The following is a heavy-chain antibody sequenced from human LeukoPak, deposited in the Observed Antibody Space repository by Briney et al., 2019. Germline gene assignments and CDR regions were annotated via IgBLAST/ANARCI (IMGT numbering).Heavy chain of an antibody. Sequence: GGSLRLSCAASGFTFCSYWMHWVRQAPGKGLVWVSRINSGGSSTSYADSVKGRFTISRDNAKNTLYLQMNSLRAEDTAVYYCAREDTVVVPAANGGSGWFDPWGQGTLVTVSS. D-gene: IGHD2-2*01. CDR2: INSGGSST. V-gene: IGHV3-74*01. CDR3: AREDTVVVPAANGGSGWFDP. J-gene: IGHJ5*02. CDR1: GFTFCSYW.